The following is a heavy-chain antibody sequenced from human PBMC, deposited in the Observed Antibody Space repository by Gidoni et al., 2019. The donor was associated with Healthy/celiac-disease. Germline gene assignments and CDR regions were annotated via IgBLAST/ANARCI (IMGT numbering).Heavy chain of an antibody. Sequence: EVQLVESGGGVVRPGGSLRLSCAASGFTFDDYGMSWVRQAPGKGLEWVSGINWNGGSTGYADSVKGRFTISRDNAKNSLYLQMNSLRAEDTALYYCARAGYYYDSSGSNPRAFDIWGQGTMVTVSS. CDR1: GFTFDDYG. J-gene: IGHJ3*02. V-gene: IGHV3-20*04. CDR3: ARAGYYYDSSGSNPRAFDI. D-gene: IGHD3-22*01. CDR2: INWNGGST.